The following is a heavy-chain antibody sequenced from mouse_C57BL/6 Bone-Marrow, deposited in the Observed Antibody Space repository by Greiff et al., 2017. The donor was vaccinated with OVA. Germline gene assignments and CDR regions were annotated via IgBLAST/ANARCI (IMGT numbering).Heavy chain of an antibody. D-gene: IGHD2-12*01. V-gene: IGHV1-67*01. Sequence: VQLQQSGPELVRPGVSVKISCKGSGYTFTDSAMHWVKQSHAKSLEWIGVISTSYGDASYNQKFKEKATMTVDKSSSTAYMELARLTSEDSAGYYCARLRRRGWGQGTSVTVSS. J-gene: IGHJ4*01. CDR2: ISTSYGDA. CDR1: GYTFTDSA. CDR3: ARLRRRG.